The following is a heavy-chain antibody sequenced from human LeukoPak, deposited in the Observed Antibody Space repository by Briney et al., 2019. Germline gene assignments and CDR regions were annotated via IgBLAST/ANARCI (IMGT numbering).Heavy chain of an antibody. CDR1: GGSINSYY. J-gene: IGHJ6*03. CDR2: IYTSGSS. Sequence: SETLSLTCTVSGGSINSYYWSWIRQPAGKGLEWIGRIYTSGSSNYNPSLKSRVTMSVDTSKNQSSLRLTPVTAADTAVYYCARAAYGDYRYYYFYLDVWGKGTTVTVSS. D-gene: IGHD4-17*01. V-gene: IGHV4-4*07. CDR3: ARAAYGDYRYYYFYLDV.